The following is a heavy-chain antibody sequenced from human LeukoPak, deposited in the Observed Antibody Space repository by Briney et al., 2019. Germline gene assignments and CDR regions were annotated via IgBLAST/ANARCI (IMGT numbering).Heavy chain of an antibody. V-gene: IGHV3-30*18. CDR2: ISYDGSNK. CDR1: GFTFSSYV. CDR3: AKQDWYFDL. J-gene: IGHJ2*01. Sequence: PGGSLRPSCAASGFTFSSYVMHWVRQAPGKGLEWVAVISYDGSNKYYADSVKGRFTISRDNSKNTLYLQMNSLRAEDTAVYYCAKQDWYFDLWGRGTLVTVSS.